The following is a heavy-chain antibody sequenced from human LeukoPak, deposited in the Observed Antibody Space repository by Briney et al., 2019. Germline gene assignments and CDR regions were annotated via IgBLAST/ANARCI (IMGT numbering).Heavy chain of an antibody. CDR1: GGSISSSSYY. CDR2: IYYSGST. V-gene: IGHV4-39*07. J-gene: IGHJ4*02. Sequence: SETLSLTCTVSGGSISSSSYYWGWIRQPPGEGLEWIGSIYYSGSTYYNPSLKSRVTISVDTSKNQFSLKLSSVTAADTAVYYCARDWDYDYVWGSYATFDYWGQGTLVTVSS. CDR3: ARDWDYDYVWGSYATFDY. D-gene: IGHD3-16*01.